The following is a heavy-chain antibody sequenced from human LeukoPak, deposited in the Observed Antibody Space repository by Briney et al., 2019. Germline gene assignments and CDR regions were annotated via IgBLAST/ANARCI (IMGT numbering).Heavy chain of an antibody. V-gene: IGHV3-11*06. Sequence: GGSLRLSCAASGFIFSDYYMTWIRQAPGKGLEWLSYISGSGSDTNYADSVKGRFTTSRDNAKNSLYLQMNSLRADDTAVYYCARVGSIAAAGTPDYWGQGTLVTVSS. CDR2: ISGSGSDT. J-gene: IGHJ4*02. CDR3: ARVGSIAAAGTPDY. CDR1: GFIFSDYY. D-gene: IGHD6-13*01.